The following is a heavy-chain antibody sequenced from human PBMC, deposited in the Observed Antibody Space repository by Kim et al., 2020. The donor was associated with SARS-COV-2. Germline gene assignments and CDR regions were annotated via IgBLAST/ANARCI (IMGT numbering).Heavy chain of an antibody. CDR2: INTNTGNP. V-gene: IGHV7-4-1*02. CDR3: AREWGDCTGGVCYREDYYYYYGMDV. J-gene: IGHJ6*02. D-gene: IGHD2-8*02. CDR1: GYTFTSYA. Sequence: ASVKVSCKASGYTFTSYAMNWVRQAPGQGLEWMGWINTNTGNPTYAQGFTGRFVFSLDTSVSTAYLQISSLKAEDTAVYYCAREWGDCTGGVCYREDYYYYYGMDVWGQGTTVTVSS.